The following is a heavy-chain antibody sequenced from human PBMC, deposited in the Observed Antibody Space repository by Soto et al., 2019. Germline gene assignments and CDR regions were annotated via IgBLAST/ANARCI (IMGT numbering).Heavy chain of an antibody. V-gene: IGHV4-31*03. CDR1: RGSISSGCYY. D-gene: IGHD6-19*01. Sequence: LXLTCTVSRGSISSGCYYWSWILQHPGKGLEWIGYIYYSGSTYYNPSLKSRVTISVDTSKNQFSLKLRSVTAADTAVYYCARVGVSSGWYRSYFDYWGQGTLVTVSS. J-gene: IGHJ4*02. CDR2: IYYSGST. CDR3: ARVGVSSGWYRSYFDY.